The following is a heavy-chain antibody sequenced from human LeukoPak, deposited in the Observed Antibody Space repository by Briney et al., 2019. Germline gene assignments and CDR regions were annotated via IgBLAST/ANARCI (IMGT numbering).Heavy chain of an antibody. V-gene: IGHV3-23*01. CDR3: ATQDGSWGY. J-gene: IGHJ4*02. CDR2: ISGSGGST. CDR1: GFTFSSYA. Sequence: GGSLRLSCAASGFTFSSYAMSWVRQAPGKGLEWVSAISGSGGSTYYADSVKGRFTISRDNAKNSLYLQMNSLRVEDTAVYFCATQDGSWGYWGQGTLVTVSS. D-gene: IGHD6-13*01.